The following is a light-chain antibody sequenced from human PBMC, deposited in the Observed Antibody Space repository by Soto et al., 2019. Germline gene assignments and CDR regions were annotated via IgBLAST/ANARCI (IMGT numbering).Light chain of an antibody. CDR2: DVS. Sequence: QSALTQPASVSGSPGQSITISCTGTSSDVGGYNYVSWYQQDPGKAPKVMIYDVSNRPSGVSHRFSASKSGNTASLTISGRQADAEADYYCSSYTSSSTYVFGTGTKLTVL. J-gene: IGLJ1*01. CDR3: SSYTSSSTYV. V-gene: IGLV2-14*01. CDR1: SSDVGGYNY.